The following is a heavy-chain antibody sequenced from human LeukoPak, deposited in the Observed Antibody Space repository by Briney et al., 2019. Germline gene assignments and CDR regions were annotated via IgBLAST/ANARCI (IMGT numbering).Heavy chain of an antibody. D-gene: IGHD2-8*01. CDR2: VYHTGTS. J-gene: IGHJ4*02. Sequence: SETLSLTCPVSGASINDYYWTWIRQPPGKGLEWVGYVYHTGTSGYHPSLKSRVAMSLDTSKNQVSLKLSSVTAADTAVYFCTRVVNGGHFDYWGQGTLVTVSS. CDR3: TRVVNGGHFDY. CDR1: GASINDYY. V-gene: IGHV4-59*12.